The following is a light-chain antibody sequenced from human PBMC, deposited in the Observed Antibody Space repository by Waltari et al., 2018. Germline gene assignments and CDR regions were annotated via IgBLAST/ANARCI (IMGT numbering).Light chain of an antibody. Sequence: QSVLTQPPSASGTPGQRVTISCSGSSSNIGTNTVTWYQQLPGTAPKLLIYSTNQWPSGVPDRFSGSKSGTSASLAISELQSEDEADYYCASWDDSLNALLFGGGTKLTVL. CDR2: STN. V-gene: IGLV1-44*01. CDR1: SSNIGTNT. J-gene: IGLJ2*01. CDR3: ASWDDSLNALL.